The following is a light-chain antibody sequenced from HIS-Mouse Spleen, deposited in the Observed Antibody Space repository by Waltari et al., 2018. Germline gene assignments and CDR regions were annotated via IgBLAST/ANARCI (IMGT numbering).Light chain of an antibody. CDR3: QQYNSYSRT. CDR1: QSISSW. V-gene: IGKV1-5*03. Sequence: DIQMTQSPSTLSASVGDRVTITCRASQSISSWLAWYQQKPGKAPKLLIYKASSLESGVPSRFGGSGSGTEFTLTISSLHPDDFATYYCQQYNSYSRTFGQGTKVEIK. J-gene: IGKJ1*01. CDR2: KAS.